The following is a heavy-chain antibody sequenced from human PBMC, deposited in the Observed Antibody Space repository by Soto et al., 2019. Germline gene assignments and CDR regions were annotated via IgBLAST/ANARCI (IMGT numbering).Heavy chain of an antibody. CDR1: GFTFDDYT. D-gene: IGHD2-2*01. Sequence: VQLVESGGVVVQPGGSLRLSCAASGFTFDDYTMHWVRQPPGKGLEWVSLISWDGGSPYYADSVKGRFIISRDNSKNSLYLQMNSLRTEDTALYYCAKGDGASYCSSASCSIDYWGQGTLVTVSP. V-gene: IGHV3-43*01. CDR3: AKGDGASYCSSASCSIDY. J-gene: IGHJ4*02. CDR2: ISWDGGSP.